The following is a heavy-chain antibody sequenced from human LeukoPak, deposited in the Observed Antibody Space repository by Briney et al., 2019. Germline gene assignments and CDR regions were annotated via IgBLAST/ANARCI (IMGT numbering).Heavy chain of an antibody. V-gene: IGHV6-1*01. CDR3: ARWNHQGRYFDY. D-gene: IGHD1-1*01. Sequence: SQTLSLTCAISGDSVSTVNSAWNWVRQSPSRGLEWLGRTYYTSKWINEYAVSVNSRITINPDTSKNQVSLQLNSVTPEDTAVYCARWNHQGRYFDYWDQGTLVTVSS. CDR1: GDSVSTVNSA. J-gene: IGHJ4*02. CDR2: TYYTSKWIN.